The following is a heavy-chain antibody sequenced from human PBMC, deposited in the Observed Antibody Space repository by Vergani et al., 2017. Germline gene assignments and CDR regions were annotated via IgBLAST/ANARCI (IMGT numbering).Heavy chain of an antibody. D-gene: IGHD2-21*01. Sequence: QVQLQQWGAGLLKPSETLSLTCAVYGGSFSGYYWSWIRQPPGKGLEWIGEINHSGSTNYNPSLKSRVTISVDTSKNQFSLKLSSVTAADTAVYYCARDVVGAGAFDIWGQGTMVTVSS. CDR1: GGSFSGYY. V-gene: IGHV4-34*01. CDR3: ARDVVGAGAFDI. CDR2: INHSGST. J-gene: IGHJ3*02.